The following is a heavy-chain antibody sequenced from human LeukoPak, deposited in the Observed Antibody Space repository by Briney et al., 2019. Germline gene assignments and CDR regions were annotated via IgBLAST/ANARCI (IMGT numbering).Heavy chain of an antibody. J-gene: IGHJ4*02. CDR1: GFTFSSYA. CDR2: TSGSGGET. CDR3: AKDYQPGQHDMFDY. V-gene: IGHV3-23*01. Sequence: PGGSLRLSCAASGFTFSSYAMSWVRQAPGKGLEWVSGTSGSGGETWYADSVKGRFTISRDNSKDTLYLQMNSLRAEDPAVYYCAKDYQPGQHDMFDYWGQGTLVTVSS. D-gene: IGHD2-2*01.